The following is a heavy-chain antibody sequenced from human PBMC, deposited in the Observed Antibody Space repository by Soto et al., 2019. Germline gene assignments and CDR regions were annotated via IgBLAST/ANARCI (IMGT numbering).Heavy chain of an antibody. CDR2: IYSGGST. CDR1: GFTVSSNY. V-gene: IGHV3-53*01. CDR3: ARDRVESGYPEYFQH. J-gene: IGHJ1*01. D-gene: IGHD3-22*01. Sequence: EVQLVESGGGLIQPGGSLRLSCAASGFTVSSNYMSWVRQAPGKGLEWVSVIYSGGSTYYADCVKGRFTIPRDNSKNTLYLQMNSLRAEDTAVYYCARDRVESGYPEYFQHWGQGTLVTVSS.